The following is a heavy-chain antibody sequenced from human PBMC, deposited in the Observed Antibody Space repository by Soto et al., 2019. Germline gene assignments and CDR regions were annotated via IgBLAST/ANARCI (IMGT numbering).Heavy chain of an antibody. J-gene: IGHJ3*02. CDR3: ARAACGGDCYSQHSAFDI. CDR2: IYYSGST. Sequence: QVQLQESGPGLVKPSQTLSLTCTVSGGSISSGDYYWSWIRQPPGKGLGWIGYIYYSGSTYYNPSPRRRVTISVDKSKHPFSLKLSSVTAADTAVYYCARAACGGDCYSQHSAFDIWGQGTMVTVSS. V-gene: IGHV4-30-4*01. CDR1: GGSISSGDYY. D-gene: IGHD2-21*02.